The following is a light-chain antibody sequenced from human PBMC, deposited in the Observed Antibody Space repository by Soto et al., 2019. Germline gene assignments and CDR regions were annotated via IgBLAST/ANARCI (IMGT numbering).Light chain of an antibody. Sequence: EIVMTQSPGTLSLSPGDTATLSCRASRSVDTDLAWYQQKPGQAPRLLIYGSFSRTTGIPDRFSGSGSGTDFTLTISRLEPEDSAVYYCQQYGTLITFGQGTRLEIK. J-gene: IGKJ5*01. V-gene: IGKV3-20*01. CDR3: QQYGTLIT. CDR2: GSF. CDR1: RSVDTD.